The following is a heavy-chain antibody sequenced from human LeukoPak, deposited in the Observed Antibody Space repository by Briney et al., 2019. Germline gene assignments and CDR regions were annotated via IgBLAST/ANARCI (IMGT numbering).Heavy chain of an antibody. V-gene: IGHV3-NL1*01. Sequence: PGGSLRLSCAVSGFTFRNDGMHWGRQAARKGLERVSAICNSGGRHYYADSVKGRFTISRDNSENTLYLQMDSLRAEDTAVYYCAKRYRPSSGGAVLAYWGQGTLVTVSS. CDR1: GFTFRNDG. CDR3: AKRYRPSSGGAVLAY. J-gene: IGHJ4*02. CDR2: ICNSGGRH. D-gene: IGHD2-15*01.